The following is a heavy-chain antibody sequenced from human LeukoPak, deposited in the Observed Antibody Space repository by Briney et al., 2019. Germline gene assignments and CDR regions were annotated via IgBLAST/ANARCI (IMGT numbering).Heavy chain of an antibody. CDR3: VEGLTGWLDP. J-gene: IGHJ5*02. CDR1: GYSFTNYA. D-gene: IGHD3-3*01. Sequence: GASVKVSCKASGYSFTNYAIHWVRQAPGQRLEWMGWINAGNGNTKYSQKFQGRVTVTRDTSASTAYMELSSLRSEDTAVYYCVEGLTGWLDPWGQGTLVTVSS. V-gene: IGHV1-3*01. CDR2: INAGNGNT.